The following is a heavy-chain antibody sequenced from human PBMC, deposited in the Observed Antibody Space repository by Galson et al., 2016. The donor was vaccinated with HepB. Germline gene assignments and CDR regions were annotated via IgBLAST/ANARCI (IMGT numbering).Heavy chain of an antibody. CDR2: ITWNSGSK. CDR3: AKGFYGDFPSWFDP. V-gene: IGHV3-9*01. J-gene: IGHJ5*02. D-gene: IGHD4-17*01. CDR1: GFTFENYA. Sequence: SLRLSCAASGFTFENYAMHWVRQVPGKGLEWVSSITWNSGSKGYADSVKGRFTISGDNAKNFLYLQMNSLRPEDTALYYCAKGFYGDFPSWFDPWGQGTLVTVSS.